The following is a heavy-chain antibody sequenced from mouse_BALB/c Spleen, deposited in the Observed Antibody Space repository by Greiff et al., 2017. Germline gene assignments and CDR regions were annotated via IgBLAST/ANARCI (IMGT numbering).Heavy chain of an antibody. CDR2: IDPYSGGT. J-gene: IGHJ2*01. V-gene: IGHV1-39*01. Sequence: EVQLQQSGPELVKPGASVKISCKASGYSFTGYNMNWVKQSTGKSLEWIGIIDPYSGGTSYNQKFKGKATLTVDKSSSTAYMQLKSLTSEDSAVYYCARDVFRSFDDWGQGTTLTVSS. CDR3: ARDVFRSFDD. CDR1: GYSFTGYN.